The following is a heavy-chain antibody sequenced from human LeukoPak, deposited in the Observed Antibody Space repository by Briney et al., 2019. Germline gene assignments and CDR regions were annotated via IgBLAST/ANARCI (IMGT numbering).Heavy chain of an antibody. D-gene: IGHD4-17*01. CDR2: INADEDRA. CDR3: AYGDYLFNQDY. J-gene: IGHJ4*02. CDR1: GFTFSDYW. V-gene: IGHV3-74*01. Sequence: QAGGSLRLSCAASGFTFSDYWMHWVRQAPGKGLVWVSHINADEDRAAYADSVKGRFTISRDNSKNTLYLQMNSLRAEDTAVYYCAYGDYLFNQDYWGQGTLVTVSS.